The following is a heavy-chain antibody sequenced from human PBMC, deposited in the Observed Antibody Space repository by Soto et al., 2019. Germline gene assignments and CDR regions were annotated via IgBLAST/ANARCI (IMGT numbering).Heavy chain of an antibody. CDR2: SRNRGNNYVT. V-gene: IGHV3-72*01. J-gene: IGHJ4*02. CDR3: AREQRGYCSSTSCSPFDY. CDR1: GFTLSDHY. D-gene: IGHD2-2*01. Sequence: PGGSLRLSCEGSGFTLSDHYMDWVRQAPGKGLEWVGRSRNRGNNYVTEYAASVKGRFTISRDDSKNSVHLQMNSLKTEDTAVYYCAREQRGYCSSTSCSPFDYWGQGTLVTVSS.